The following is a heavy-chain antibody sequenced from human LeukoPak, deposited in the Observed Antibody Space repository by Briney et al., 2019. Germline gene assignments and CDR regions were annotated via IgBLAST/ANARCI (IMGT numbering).Heavy chain of an antibody. J-gene: IGHJ3*02. CDR1: GFTFSSYA. CDR3: AREQQLPRGDAFDI. D-gene: IGHD6-13*01. CDR2: ISYDGSNK. V-gene: IGHV3-30-3*01. Sequence: GRSLRLSCAASGFTFSSYAMHWVRQAPGKGLEWVAVISYDGSNKYYADSVKGRFTISRDNSKNTLYLQMNSLRAEDTAVYYCAREQQLPRGDAFDIWGQGTMVTVSS.